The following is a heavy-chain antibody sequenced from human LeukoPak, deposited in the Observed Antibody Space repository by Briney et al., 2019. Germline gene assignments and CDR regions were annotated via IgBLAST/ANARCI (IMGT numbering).Heavy chain of an antibody. Sequence: SETLSLTCTVSGGSVSSGSYYWSWIRQPPGKGLEWIGYIYYSGSTNYNPSLKSRVTISVDTSKNQFSLELSSVTAADTAVYHCAREAMYSYGNNFDYWGQGTLVTVSS. V-gene: IGHV4-61*01. J-gene: IGHJ4*02. CDR1: GGSVSSGSYY. CDR3: AREAMYSYGNNFDY. D-gene: IGHD5-18*01. CDR2: IYYSGST.